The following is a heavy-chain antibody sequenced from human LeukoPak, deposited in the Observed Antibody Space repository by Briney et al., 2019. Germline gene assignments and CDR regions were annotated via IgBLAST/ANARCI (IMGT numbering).Heavy chain of an antibody. V-gene: IGHV3-74*01. CDR2: INSDGSAT. Sequence: GGSLTLSCAASGFPFSSYWMHWVRQVPGKGLLWVSRINSDGSATIYADSVRGRFTISRDNAKNTLYLQMSGLRVDDTAVYHCASDSPYYGMDVWGQGTTVTVSS. CDR1: GFPFSSYW. CDR3: ASDSPYYGMDV. J-gene: IGHJ6*02.